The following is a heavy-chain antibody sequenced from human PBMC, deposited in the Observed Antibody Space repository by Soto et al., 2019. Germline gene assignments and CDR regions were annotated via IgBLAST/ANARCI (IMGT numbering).Heavy chain of an antibody. CDR3: AKDLGESIAALGFDP. CDR1: GFTFSSYA. J-gene: IGHJ5*02. CDR2: ISGSGGST. Sequence: EVQLLESGGGLVQPGGSLRLSCAASGFTFSSYAMSWVRQAPGKGLEWVSAISGSGGSTYYADSMKGRFTISRDNSKNTLYLQMNSLRAEDTAVYYCAKDLGESIAALGFDPWGQGTLVTVSS. D-gene: IGHD6-6*01. V-gene: IGHV3-23*01.